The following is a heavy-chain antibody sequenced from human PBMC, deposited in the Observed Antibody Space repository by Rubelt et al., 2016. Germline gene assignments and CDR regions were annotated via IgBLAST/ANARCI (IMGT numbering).Heavy chain of an antibody. CDR3: SRDVGFGDFSWFDP. CDR1: GLTFGDFG. V-gene: IGHV3-49*03. J-gene: IGHJ5*02. Sequence: EVQVVESGGGLVQPGRSLRLSCKVSGLTFGDFGMSWFRQAPGRGLEWLSFIRSKALGGTTEYAASVKGRCTISRDDSRSIALLQMNSLKTEDTAVYYCSRDVGFGDFSWFDPWGQGTLVTVSS. D-gene: IGHD3-10*01. CDR2: IRSKALGGTT.